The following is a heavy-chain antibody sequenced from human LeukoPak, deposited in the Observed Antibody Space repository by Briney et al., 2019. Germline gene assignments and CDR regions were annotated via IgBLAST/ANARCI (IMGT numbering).Heavy chain of an antibody. J-gene: IGHJ4*02. V-gene: IGHV4-39*01. CDR2: IYYSGST. CDR1: GGSISSSSYY. D-gene: IGHD6-13*01. Sequence: SETLSLTCTVSGGSISSSSYYWGWIRQPPGKGLEWIGSIYYSGSTYYNPSLKSRVTISVDTSKNQFSLKLSSVTAADTAVYYCARGDGRQQLVLVYWGQGTLVTVSS. CDR3: ARGDGRQQLVLVY.